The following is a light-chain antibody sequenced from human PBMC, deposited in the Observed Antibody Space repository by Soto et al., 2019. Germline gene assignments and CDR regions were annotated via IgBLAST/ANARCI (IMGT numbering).Light chain of an antibody. J-gene: IGLJ1*01. CDR3: SSYGGRYKSV. Sequence: QSVLTQPPSASGSPGQSATISCTGTSTDVGGYNYVXWXQQYPGXAPKLMIYEVSKRPSGVPDRFSGSKSGNTASLTVSGLQAEDEADYYCSSYGGRYKSVFGTGTKVTVL. CDR1: STDVGGYNY. CDR2: EVS. V-gene: IGLV2-8*01.